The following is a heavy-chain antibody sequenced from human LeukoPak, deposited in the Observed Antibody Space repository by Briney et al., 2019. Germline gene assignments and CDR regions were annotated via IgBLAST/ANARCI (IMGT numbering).Heavy chain of an antibody. D-gene: IGHD3-22*01. V-gene: IGHV3-11*01. CDR2: ISSSGSTI. CDR3: ARYYYDSSGYYYYDY. CDR1: RFTFSDYY. J-gene: IGHJ4*02. Sequence: WGSLRLSCAASRFTFSDYYMSWIRQAPGKGLEWVSYISSSGSTIYYADSVKGRFTISRDNAKNSLYLQMNSLRAEDTAVYYCARYYYDSSGYYYYDYWGQGTLVTVSS.